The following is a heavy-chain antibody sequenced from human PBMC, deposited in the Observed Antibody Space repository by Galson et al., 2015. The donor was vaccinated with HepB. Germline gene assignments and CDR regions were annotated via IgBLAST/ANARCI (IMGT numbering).Heavy chain of an antibody. Sequence: PALVKPTQTLTLTCSYSGFSLATSGVAVGWIRQPPGKALEWLAVYYWDNDKSYTSYLRSRLTITKDTSNNQVVLTMTNMDPVDTATYYCAHQNYYGSGSYSSFDYWGQGTLVTVSS. J-gene: IGHJ4*02. CDR2: YYWDNDK. V-gene: IGHV2-5*02. CDR3: AHQNYYGSGSYSSFDY. CDR1: GFSLATSGVA. D-gene: IGHD3-10*01.